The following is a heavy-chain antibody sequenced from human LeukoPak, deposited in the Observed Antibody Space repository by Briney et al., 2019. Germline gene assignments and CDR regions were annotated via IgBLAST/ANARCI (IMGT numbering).Heavy chain of an antibody. CDR1: SGSISSYY. V-gene: IGHV4-59*01. D-gene: IGHD3-22*01. CDR3: ARDKKDYYDSSGYYYFAFDI. J-gene: IGHJ3*02. Sequence: MTSETLSLTCTVSSGSISSYYWSWIRQPPGKGLEWIGYVYYSGSANYNPSLKSRVTISVDTSKNQFSLKLSSVTAADTAVYYCARDKKDYYDSSGYYYFAFDIWGQGTMVNVSS. CDR2: VYYSGSA.